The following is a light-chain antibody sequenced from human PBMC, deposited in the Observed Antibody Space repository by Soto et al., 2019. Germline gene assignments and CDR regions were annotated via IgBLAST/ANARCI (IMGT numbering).Light chain of an antibody. CDR3: GSDTVTTPLGYV. Sequence: QSVLTQPASVSGSPGQSITISCTGTGNDIGGFNFVSWYQQHPGKAPKLIIYDVSDRPSGVSNRFSGSKSGNTASLAISGLQTEVEAAYYCGSDTVTTPLGYVFVAGAKVTGL. J-gene: IGLJ1*01. CDR1: GNDIGGFNF. CDR2: DVS. V-gene: IGLV2-14*03.